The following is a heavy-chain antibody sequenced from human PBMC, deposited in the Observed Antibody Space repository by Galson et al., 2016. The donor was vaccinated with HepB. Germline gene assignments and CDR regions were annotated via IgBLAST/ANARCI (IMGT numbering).Heavy chain of an antibody. J-gene: IGHJ4*02. V-gene: IGHV4-59*01. CDR3: AGAGDLTENYIQY. CDR1: GDSMTDYY. CDR2: IYHNGNI. Sequence: ETLSLTCTVSGDSMTDYYWSFIRQAPGKGLEWIGYIYHNGNIDYNPSLKSRVTISIDTSKNQFSLKLTSVTAADTAVYYCAGAGDLTENYIQYWGQGAQVAVSS. D-gene: IGHD7-27*01.